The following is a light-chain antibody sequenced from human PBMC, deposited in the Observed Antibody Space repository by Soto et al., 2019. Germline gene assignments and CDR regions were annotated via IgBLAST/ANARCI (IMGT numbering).Light chain of an antibody. J-gene: IGLJ2*01. CDR3: SSYTSSNTPYVV. CDR2: DVS. CDR1: SSGVGAYNY. V-gene: IGLV2-14*01. Sequence: QSALTQPASVSGSPGQSITISCTGTSSGVGAYNYVSWYQQHPGKAPKLMIYDVSNRPSGVSNRFSGSKSGNTASLTISGLQAEDEADYYCSSYTSSNTPYVVFGGGTKLTVL.